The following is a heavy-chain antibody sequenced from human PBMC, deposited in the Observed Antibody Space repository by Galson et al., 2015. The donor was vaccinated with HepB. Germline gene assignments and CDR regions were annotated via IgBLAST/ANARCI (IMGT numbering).Heavy chain of an antibody. V-gene: IGHV1-46*01. Sequence: SVKVSCKASGYTFTSYYMHWVRQAPGQGLEWMGIINPSGGSTSYAQKFQGRVTMTRDTSTSTVYMELSSLRSEDTAVYYCARDPLGKGGAFDIWGQGTMVTVSS. CDR2: INPSGGST. CDR3: ARDPLGKGGAFDI. J-gene: IGHJ3*02. CDR1: GYTFTSYY. D-gene: IGHD3-10*01.